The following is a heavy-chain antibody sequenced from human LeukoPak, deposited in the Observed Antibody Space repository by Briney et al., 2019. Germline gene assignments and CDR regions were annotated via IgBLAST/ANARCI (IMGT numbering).Heavy chain of an antibody. J-gene: IGHJ4*02. V-gene: IGHV3-7*01. CDR1: EMTFSSYW. CDR2: IKPDGGEK. D-gene: IGHD1-26*01. CDR3: ARSYGRGSYSN. Sequence: GGPLRLSCTASEMTFSSYWMSWVRQAPGKGLEWVANIKPDGGEKYYLDSVKGRFTFSRDNAKNTLYLQMNSLRAEDTAVYYCARSYGRGSYSNWGQGTLVTVSS.